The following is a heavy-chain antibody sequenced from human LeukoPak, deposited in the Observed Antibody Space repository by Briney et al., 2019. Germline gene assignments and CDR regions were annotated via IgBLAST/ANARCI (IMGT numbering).Heavy chain of an antibody. Sequence: PGGSLRLSCAASGFTLSTYWMHWVRQAPGKGLVWVSRVNSDGSSTIYADSVKGRFTISRDNAKNTVFLQMNSLRAEDTAVYYCTREGLDPWGQGTLVTVSS. J-gene: IGHJ5*02. CDR1: GFTLSTYW. CDR3: TREGLDP. CDR2: VNSDGSST. V-gene: IGHV3-74*01.